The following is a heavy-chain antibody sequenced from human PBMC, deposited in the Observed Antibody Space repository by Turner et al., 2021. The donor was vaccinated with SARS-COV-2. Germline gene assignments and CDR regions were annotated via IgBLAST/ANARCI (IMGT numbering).Heavy chain of an antibody. CDR2: INSDGSST. CDR1: GFTFSSYW. Sequence: EVQLVESGGGLVQPGGSLRLSCAASGFTFSSYWMHWARQAPGKGLVRVSRINSDGSSTTYADSVKGRFTISRDNAKNTLYLKMNSVRAEDTAVYYCARDILEPTYGMDVWGQGTTVTVSS. J-gene: IGHJ6*02. V-gene: IGHV3-74*01. CDR3: ARDILEPTYGMDV.